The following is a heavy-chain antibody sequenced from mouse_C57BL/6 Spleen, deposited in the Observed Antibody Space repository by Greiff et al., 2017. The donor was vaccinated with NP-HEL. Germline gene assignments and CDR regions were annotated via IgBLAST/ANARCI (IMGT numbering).Heavy chain of an antibody. CDR1: GFSLTSYG. J-gene: IGHJ4*01. CDR3: ARNPDYYYGSSSYAMDY. V-gene: IGHV2-2*01. D-gene: IGHD1-1*01. Sequence: QVQLQQSGPGLVQPSQSLSITCTVSGFSLTSYGVHWVRQSPGKGLEWLGVIWSGGSTDYNAAFISRLSISKDNSKSQVFFKMNSLQADDTAIYYCARNPDYYYGSSSYAMDYWGQGTSVTVSS. CDR2: IWSGGST.